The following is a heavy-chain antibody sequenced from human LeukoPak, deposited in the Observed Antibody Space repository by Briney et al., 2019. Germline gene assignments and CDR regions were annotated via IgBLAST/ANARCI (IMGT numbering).Heavy chain of an antibody. D-gene: IGHD3/OR15-3a*01. V-gene: IGHV1-69*04. CDR1: GGTFGTFA. J-gene: IGHJ4*02. CDR2: TIPMFGLT. CDR3: AREGRWLQFLDI. Sequence: SVKVSCKPSGGTFGTFAVSWVRQAPGQGLEWLGRTIPMFGLTNITQKVQGRLTITADTATGTVYMNLDSLRSEDAAIYYCAREGRWLQFLDIWGQGTRVAVSS.